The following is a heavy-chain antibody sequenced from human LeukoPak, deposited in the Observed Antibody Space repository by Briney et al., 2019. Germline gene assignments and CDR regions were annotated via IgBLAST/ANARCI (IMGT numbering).Heavy chain of an antibody. J-gene: IGHJ4*02. V-gene: IGHV3-23*01. CDR3: SKDRIVVSYYFDY. CDR2: ISGSGGST. D-gene: IGHD3-22*01. CDR1: GFTFSSYA. Sequence: GGSLRLSCAASGFTFSSYAMSWVRQAPGKGPEWVSAISGSGGSTYYADSVKGRVTISRDNSKNTLYLQMNSLRAEDTAVYYCSKDRIVVSYYFDYWGQGTLVTVSS.